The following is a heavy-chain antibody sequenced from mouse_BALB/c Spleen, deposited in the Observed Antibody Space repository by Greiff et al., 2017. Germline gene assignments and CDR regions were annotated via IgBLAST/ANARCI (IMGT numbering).Heavy chain of an antibody. CDR3: ARGGYGYYAMDY. CDR2: IDPANGNT. CDR1: GFNIKDTY. D-gene: IGHD1-2*01. Sequence: VQLQQSGAELVKPGASVKLSCTASGFNIKDTYMHWVKQRPEQGLEWIGRIDPANGNTKYDPKFQGKATIPADTSSNTAYLQHSSLTSEDTAVYYCARGGYGYYAMDYWGQGTSVTVSA. V-gene: IGHV14-3*02. J-gene: IGHJ4*01.